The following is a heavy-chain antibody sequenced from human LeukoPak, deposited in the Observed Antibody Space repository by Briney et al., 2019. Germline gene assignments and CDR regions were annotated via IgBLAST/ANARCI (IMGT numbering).Heavy chain of an antibody. CDR2: IYAGGDK. J-gene: IGHJ3*02. CDR1: GLTISTNY. Sequence: PGGSLRLSCAASGLTISTNYMSWVRQPPGKGLEWLSVIYAGGDKYYADSVEGRFTISRDTSKNTLYLQLNSLRAEDTAVYYCARTLVGIDTFDAFDIWGQGTMVTVSS. D-gene: IGHD3-16*01. CDR3: ARTLVGIDTFDAFDI. V-gene: IGHV3-53*03.